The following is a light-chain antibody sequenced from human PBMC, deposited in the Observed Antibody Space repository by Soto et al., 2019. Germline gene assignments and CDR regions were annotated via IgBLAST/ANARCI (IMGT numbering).Light chain of an antibody. Sequence: IQMTQSPSSLSASVGDRVTITCQASRDIDNYLNWYQQKPGKAPNLLIYDASNLETGVPLRFSGSRSVTHFTLTISSLQPEDIGTYYCHQYDNCPFTFGQGTKLELK. CDR2: DAS. J-gene: IGKJ2*01. CDR1: RDIDNY. V-gene: IGKV1-33*01. CDR3: HQYDNCPFT.